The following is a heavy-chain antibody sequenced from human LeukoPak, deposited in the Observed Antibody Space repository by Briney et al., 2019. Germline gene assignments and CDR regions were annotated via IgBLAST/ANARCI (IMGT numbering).Heavy chain of an antibody. Sequence: GSLRLSCAASGFTFSSYAMSWVRQAPGKGLEWVSAISGSGGSTYYADSVKGRFTISRDNSKNTLYLQMNSLRAEDTAVYYCAKPYDSSGPESYYYYGMDVWGQGTTVTVSS. CDR1: GFTFSSYA. V-gene: IGHV3-23*01. D-gene: IGHD3-22*01. CDR2: ISGSGGST. CDR3: AKPYDSSGPESYYYYGMDV. J-gene: IGHJ6*02.